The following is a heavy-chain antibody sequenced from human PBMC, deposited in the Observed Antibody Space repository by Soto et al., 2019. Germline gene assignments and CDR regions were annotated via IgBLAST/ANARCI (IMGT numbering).Heavy chain of an antibody. CDR1: GFTISTFS. D-gene: IGHD1-26*01. CDR3: ARDLAWAFDS. V-gene: IGHV3-48*02. J-gene: IGHJ4*02. Sequence: EVQLVESGGGLVQTGGSLRLSCAASGFTISTFSMNWVRQAPGKGLEWLSYIGGSGGSISYADSVKGRFTISRDNGKNTLYLQMSSLRDEDTAVYYCARDLAWAFDSWGQGALVTVSS. CDR2: IGGSGGSI.